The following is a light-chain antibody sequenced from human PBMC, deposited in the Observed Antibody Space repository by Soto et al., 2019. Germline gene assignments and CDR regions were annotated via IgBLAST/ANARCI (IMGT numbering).Light chain of an antibody. Sequence: QSVLTQPRSVSGSPGQSVTISWTGTTTDVGIYKSVSWYQQHPGKAPKLVIYDFTNRPSGVPDRFSGSRSGNTASLTISGLQADDEADFYCCSYAGTYSWVFGGGTKLTVL. CDR2: DFT. CDR1: TTDVGIYKS. V-gene: IGLV2-11*01. J-gene: IGLJ3*02. CDR3: CSYAGTYSWV.